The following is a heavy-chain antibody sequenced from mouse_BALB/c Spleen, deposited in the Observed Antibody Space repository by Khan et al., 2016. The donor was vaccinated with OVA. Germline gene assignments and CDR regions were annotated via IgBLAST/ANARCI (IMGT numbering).Heavy chain of an antibody. CDR1: GYTFSSYW. D-gene: IGHD2-2*01. Sequence: QVQLKQSGAELMKPGASVKISCKATGYTFSSYWIEWVKQRPGHGLEWIGEILPGSGTPNYNENFKGKATFTADTSSNTAYMQLSSLTSEDSAVYYCARWDYGYEGFAYWGQGTLVIVSA. CDR2: ILPGSGTP. V-gene: IGHV1-9*01. CDR3: ARWDYGYEGFAY. J-gene: IGHJ3*01.